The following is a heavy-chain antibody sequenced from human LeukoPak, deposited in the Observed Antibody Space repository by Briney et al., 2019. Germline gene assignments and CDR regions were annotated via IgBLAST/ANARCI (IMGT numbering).Heavy chain of an antibody. CDR1: GSSFTSYW. CDR2: IYPGDSDT. V-gene: IGHV5-51*01. D-gene: IGHD3-10*01. J-gene: IGHJ4*02. CDR3: AGGDGVWFGDLSPFDN. Sequence: GASLKISRKGSGSSFTSYWIGWVRQMPGKGLEWMGIIYPGDSDTRYSPSFQGQVTISADKSISTASLQWSRLKASAPAMYSCAGGDGVWFGDLSPFDNGDQGPGVTVSA.